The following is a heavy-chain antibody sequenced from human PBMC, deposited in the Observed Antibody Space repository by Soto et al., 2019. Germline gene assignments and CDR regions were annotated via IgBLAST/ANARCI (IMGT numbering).Heavy chain of an antibody. CDR3: ARDRGSTAWYSFDY. V-gene: IGHV1-18*01. D-gene: IGHD2-2*01. Sequence: ASVKVSCKTSGYTFTNFGISWVRQAPGQGLEWMGWISTYNGNTNYAQKLQDRVTMTIDTSTSTAYMELRSLRSDDTAVYYCARDRGSTAWYSFDYWGQGTLVTVSS. J-gene: IGHJ4*02. CDR1: GYTFTNFG. CDR2: ISTYNGNT.